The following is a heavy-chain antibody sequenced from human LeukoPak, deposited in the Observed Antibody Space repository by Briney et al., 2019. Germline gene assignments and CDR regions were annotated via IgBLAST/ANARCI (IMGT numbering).Heavy chain of an antibody. CDR3: AKHLGTGPVGYFDY. J-gene: IGHJ4*02. D-gene: IGHD1-7*01. CDR1: GITLSNYG. Sequence: GGSLRLSCAVSGITLSNYGMSWVRQAPGKGLEWVSAISGSGGSTYYADSVKGRFTISRDNSKNTLYLQMNSLRAEDTAVYYCAKHLGTGPVGYFDYWGQGTLVTVSS. V-gene: IGHV3-23*01. CDR2: ISGSGGST.